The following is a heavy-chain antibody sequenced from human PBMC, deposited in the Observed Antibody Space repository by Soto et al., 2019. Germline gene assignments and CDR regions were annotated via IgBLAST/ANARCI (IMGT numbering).Heavy chain of an antibody. Sequence: PSETLSLTCAVYGGSFSGYYWSWIRQPPGKGLELFGEINHSGSTNYNLSLKSRVTISVDTSKNQFSLKLSSVTAADTAVYFCARESRITMVRGVYYYYGMDVWGQGTTVTVSS. J-gene: IGHJ6*02. CDR3: ARESRITMVRGVYYYYGMDV. CDR2: INHSGST. V-gene: IGHV4-34*01. CDR1: GGSFSGYY. D-gene: IGHD3-10*01.